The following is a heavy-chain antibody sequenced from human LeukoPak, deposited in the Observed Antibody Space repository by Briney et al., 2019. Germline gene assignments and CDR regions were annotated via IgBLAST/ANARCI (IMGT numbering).Heavy chain of an antibody. Sequence: SETLSLTCTISGGSIITSIMWHWIRQSPGKGLELIGHITYSGNTDYSPSLRSRVSISLDTSKRQFSLRLTSVTAADTAVYYCATYSYPYGLQIWGQGTTVTVSS. D-gene: IGHD2-21*01. J-gene: IGHJ6*02. V-gene: IGHV4-61*01. CDR1: GGSIITSIM. CDR3: ATYSYPYGLQI. CDR2: ITYSGNT.